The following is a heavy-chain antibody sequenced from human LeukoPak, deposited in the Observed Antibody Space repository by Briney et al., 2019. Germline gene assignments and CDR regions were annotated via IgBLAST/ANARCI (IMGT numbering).Heavy chain of an antibody. D-gene: IGHD6-19*01. CDR2: IYSGGST. CDR3: ARDQPNSSGWLTFDY. Sequence: GGSLRLSCAASGFTVSSNYMSWVRQAPGKGLEWVSVIYSGGSTYYADSVKGRFTISRDNSKNTLYLQMNSLRAEDTAVYYCARDQPNSSGWLTFDYWGQGTLVTVSS. V-gene: IGHV3-53*05. J-gene: IGHJ4*02. CDR1: GFTVSSNY.